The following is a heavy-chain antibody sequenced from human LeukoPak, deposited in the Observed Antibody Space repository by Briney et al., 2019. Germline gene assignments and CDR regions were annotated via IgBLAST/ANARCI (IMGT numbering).Heavy chain of an antibody. V-gene: IGHV3-33*01. Sequence: GGSLRLSCAASGFTFSSYCMHWVRQAPGKGLEWVAVIWYDGSNKYYADSVKGRFTISRDNSKSTLYLQMNSLRAEDTAVYYCARLRGVYEAFDIWGQGTMVTVSS. D-gene: IGHD5/OR15-5a*01. CDR2: IWYDGSNK. J-gene: IGHJ3*02. CDR1: GFTFSSYC. CDR3: ARLRGVYEAFDI.